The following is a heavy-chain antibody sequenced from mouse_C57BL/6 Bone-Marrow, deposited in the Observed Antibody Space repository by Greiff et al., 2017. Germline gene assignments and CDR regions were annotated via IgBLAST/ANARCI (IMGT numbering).Heavy chain of an antibody. Sequence: EVQLVESGGGLVKPGGSLKLSCAASGFTFSDYGMHWVRQAPEKGLEWVAYISSGSSTIYYADTVKGRFTISRDNAQNTLFLQMTSLRSEDTAMYYGARCHYDSKAAWFAYWGQGTLVTVSA. V-gene: IGHV5-17*01. J-gene: IGHJ3*01. CDR2: ISSGSSTI. CDR1: GFTFSDYG. CDR3: ARCHYDSKAAWFAY. D-gene: IGHD1-1*01.